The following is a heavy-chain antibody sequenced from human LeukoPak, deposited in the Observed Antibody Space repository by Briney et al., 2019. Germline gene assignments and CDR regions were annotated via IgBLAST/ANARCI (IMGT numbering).Heavy chain of an antibody. CDR1: GGSISSYY. Sequence: SETLSLTCTVSGGSISSYYWSWVRQPPGKGLEWIGYIYYSGSTNYNPSLKSRVTISVDTSKNQFSLKLSSVTAAGTAVYYCARDRPLNFDLWGRGTLVTVSS. V-gene: IGHV4-59*01. CDR2: IYYSGST. J-gene: IGHJ2*01. CDR3: ARDRPLNFDL.